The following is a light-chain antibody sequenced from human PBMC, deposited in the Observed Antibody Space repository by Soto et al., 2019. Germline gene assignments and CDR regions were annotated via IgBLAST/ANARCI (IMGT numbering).Light chain of an antibody. CDR3: AAWDDSLNGYV. CDR2: SNN. Sequence: QSVLTQPASVSGSPGQAITISCAGTSSDIGSYDFVSWHQQHPGTAPKLLIYSNNQRPSGVPDRFSGSKSGTSASLAISGLQSEDEADYYCAAWDDSLNGYVFGTGTKVTVL. V-gene: IGLV1-44*01. J-gene: IGLJ1*01. CDR1: SSDIGSYDF.